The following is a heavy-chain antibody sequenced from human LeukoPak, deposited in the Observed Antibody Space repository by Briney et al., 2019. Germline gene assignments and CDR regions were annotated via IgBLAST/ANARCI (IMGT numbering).Heavy chain of an antibody. V-gene: IGHV4-39*01. CDR1: GGSISSSSYY. D-gene: IGHD2-2*01. J-gene: IGHJ5*02. CDR3: ARHSRMGVPAATIDP. Sequence: SETLSLTCTVSGGSISSSSYYWGWIRQPPGKGLEWIGGIYYSGSTYYNPSLKSRVTISVDTSKNQFSLKLSSVTAADTAVYYCARHSRMGVPAATIDPWGQGTLVTVSS. CDR2: IYYSGST.